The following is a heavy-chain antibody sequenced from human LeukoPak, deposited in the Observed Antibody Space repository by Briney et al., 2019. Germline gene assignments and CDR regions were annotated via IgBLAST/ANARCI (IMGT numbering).Heavy chain of an antibody. Sequence: ASVKVSCKASGGTFSSYAFSWVRQAPGQGLEWMGGIIPIFGTANYAQKFQGRVTITADESTSTAYMELSSLRSEDTAVYYCASLEAAADPWGYWGQGTLVTVSS. CDR1: GGTFSSYA. V-gene: IGHV1-69*13. CDR2: IIPIFGTA. D-gene: IGHD6-13*01. CDR3: ASLEAAADPWGY. J-gene: IGHJ4*02.